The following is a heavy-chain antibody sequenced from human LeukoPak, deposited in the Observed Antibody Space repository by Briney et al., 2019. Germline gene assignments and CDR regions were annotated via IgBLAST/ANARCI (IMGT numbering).Heavy chain of an antibody. Sequence: SVKVSCKASGGTFSSYAISWVRQAPGQGLEWMGGIIPIFGTANYAQKFQGRVTITTDESTSTAYMELSSLRSEDTAVYYCARDRHCSSTSCYPMDVWGKGTTVTVSS. CDR2: IIPIFGTA. V-gene: IGHV1-69*05. CDR1: GGTFSSYA. J-gene: IGHJ6*03. D-gene: IGHD2-2*01. CDR3: ARDRHCSSTSCYPMDV.